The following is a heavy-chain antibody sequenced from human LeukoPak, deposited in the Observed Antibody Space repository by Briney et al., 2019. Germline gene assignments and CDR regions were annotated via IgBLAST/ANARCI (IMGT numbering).Heavy chain of an antibody. V-gene: IGHV3-33*03. D-gene: IGHD3-22*01. J-gene: IGHJ4*02. CDR2: IWYDGSNK. Sequence: PGGSLRLSCAASGFTFSSYGMHWVRQAPGKGLEWVAVIWYDGSNKYYADSVKGRFTISRDDAKNSLYLQMNSLRAEDTALYYCAALHYYDSSGYYRDFDYWGQGTLVTVSS. CDR3: AALHYYDSSGYYRDFDY. CDR1: GFTFSSYG.